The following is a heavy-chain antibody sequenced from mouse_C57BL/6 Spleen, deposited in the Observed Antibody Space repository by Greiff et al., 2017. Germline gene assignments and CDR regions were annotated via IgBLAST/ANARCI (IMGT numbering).Heavy chain of an antibody. CDR3: ALGGYGAMDY. J-gene: IGHJ4*01. Sequence: VQLQQSGPELVKPGASVKIPCKASGYTFTDYNMDWVKQSHGKSLEWIGDINPSNGGTNYNEKFKGKAKLTVDKSSSTAYMELRSLTAEDTAVYYCALGGYGAMDYWGQGTSVTVSS. CDR1: GYTFTDYN. D-gene: IGHD2-2*01. V-gene: IGHV1-18*01. CDR2: INPSNGGT.